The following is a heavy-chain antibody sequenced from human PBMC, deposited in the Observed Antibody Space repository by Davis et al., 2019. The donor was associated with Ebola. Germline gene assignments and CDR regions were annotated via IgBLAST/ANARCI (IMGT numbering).Heavy chain of an antibody. CDR3: ARAGEKRNGMDV. CDR2: INSDGSSI. CDR1: GFTFTNYW. V-gene: IGHV3-74*01. Sequence: HTGRSLRLSCAAFGFTFTNYWMHWVRQAPGKGLVWVSRINSDGSSINYADSVKGRFTISRDNAKNTLYLQMNSLRAEDTAVYYCARAGEKRNGMDVWGQGTTVTVSS. J-gene: IGHJ6*02. D-gene: IGHD3-16*01.